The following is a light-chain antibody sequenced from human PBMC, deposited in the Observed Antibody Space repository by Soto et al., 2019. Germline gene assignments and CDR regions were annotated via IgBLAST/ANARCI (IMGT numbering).Light chain of an antibody. CDR2: GAS. CDR1: QSVSIGS. V-gene: IGKV3-20*01. J-gene: IGKJ2*01. CDR3: KKYAGSNRT. Sequence: IFFTQSPFTLSLSPGERSTLSCRASQSVSIGSLAWYQQKRGQAPRLLIYGASSRATGIPDRFSGSGSEKELSITINRMEPEDYEVYYCKKYAGSNRTFGRGKKVDIK.